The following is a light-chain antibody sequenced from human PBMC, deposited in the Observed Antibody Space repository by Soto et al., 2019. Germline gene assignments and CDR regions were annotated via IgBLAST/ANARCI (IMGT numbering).Light chain of an antibody. J-gene: IGKJ2*01. Sequence: EIVLTQSPGTLSLSPGERATLSCRASQSVTSRSLAWYQQKPGQAPRLLIYGASSRATGIPDRFSGSGPGTDFTLTISRLEPEDFAVYYCQQYGTSPNTFGQGTKLEIK. V-gene: IGKV3-20*01. CDR2: GAS. CDR1: QSVTSRS. CDR3: QQYGTSPNT.